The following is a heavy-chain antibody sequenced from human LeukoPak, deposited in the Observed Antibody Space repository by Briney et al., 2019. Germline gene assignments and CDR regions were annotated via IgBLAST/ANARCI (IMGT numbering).Heavy chain of an antibody. Sequence: PGGSLRLSCAASGFTFSSYAMSWVRQAPGKGLEWVSAISGSGGSTYYADSVKGRFTISRDNSKNTLYLQMNSLRAEDTAVYYCAKDQDSSGYYIPFDYWGQGTLVTVSS. V-gene: IGHV3-23*01. CDR2: ISGSGGST. CDR3: AKDQDSSGYYIPFDY. CDR1: GFTFSSYA. D-gene: IGHD3-22*01. J-gene: IGHJ4*02.